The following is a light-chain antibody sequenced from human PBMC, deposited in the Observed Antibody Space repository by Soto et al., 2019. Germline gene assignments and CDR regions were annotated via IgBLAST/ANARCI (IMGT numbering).Light chain of an antibody. V-gene: IGKV1-5*03. CDR2: KAS. CDR3: QQYNSYPGT. Sequence: DFPMTQSPSTLSASVGDRVTITSRASQSISSYLAWYQQKPGKAPKLLIYKASSLESGVPSRFSGSGSGTEFTLTISSLQPDDFATYYCQQYNSYPGTFGQGTKVEIK. CDR1: QSISSY. J-gene: IGKJ1*01.